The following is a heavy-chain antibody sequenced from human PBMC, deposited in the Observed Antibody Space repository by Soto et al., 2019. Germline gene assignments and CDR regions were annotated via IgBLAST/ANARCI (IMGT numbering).Heavy chain of an antibody. D-gene: IGHD6-25*01. CDR2: LYFGGMT. Sequence: QLQLQESGPGLVKPSETLSLTCTVSGDSITNNDYFWGWIRQPPGKGLEWIGSLYFGGMTYYAPSLKSRVTMSVDTSKNQFSLRLDSVTAADTAVYYCARAPKVSGSSQTRPDFWGQGTLVTVSS. V-gene: IGHV4-39*01. CDR1: GDSITNNDYF. CDR3: ARAPKVSGSSQTRPDF. J-gene: IGHJ4*02.